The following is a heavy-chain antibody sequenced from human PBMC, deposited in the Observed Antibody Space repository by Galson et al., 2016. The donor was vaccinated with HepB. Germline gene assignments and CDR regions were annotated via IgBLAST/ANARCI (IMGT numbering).Heavy chain of an antibody. CDR3: ARDGNWNRGMDV. V-gene: IGHV3-20*04. CDR1: GFTFSRYS. Sequence: SLRLSCAASGFTFSRYSMNWVRQAPGKGLEWVSGINWNGGTTSYAESVKGRFTISRENAKKSLYLQMNSLRAEDTALYYCARDGNWNRGMDVWGQGTTVTVSS. CDR2: INWNGGTT. D-gene: IGHD1-1*01. J-gene: IGHJ6*02.